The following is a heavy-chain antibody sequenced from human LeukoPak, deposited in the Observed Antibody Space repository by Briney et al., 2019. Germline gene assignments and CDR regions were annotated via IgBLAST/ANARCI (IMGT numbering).Heavy chain of an antibody. CDR1: GGSFSGYY. CDR2: INNSGST. J-gene: IGHJ4*02. D-gene: IGHD3-16*02. CDR3: ARWYVWGSYRYTGTPNFDY. Sequence: SETLSLTCAVYGGSFSGYYWSWIRQPPGKGLEWIGEINNSGSTNYNPSLKSRVTISVDTSKNQFSLKLSSVTAADTAVYYCARWYVWGSYRYTGTPNFDYWGQGTLVTVSS. V-gene: IGHV4-34*01.